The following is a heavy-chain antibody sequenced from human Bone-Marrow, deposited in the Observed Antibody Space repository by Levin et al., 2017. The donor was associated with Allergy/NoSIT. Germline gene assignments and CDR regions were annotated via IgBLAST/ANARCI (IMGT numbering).Heavy chain of an antibody. CDR2: INEDGSET. J-gene: IGHJ3*02. CDR3: VRAQPRVDAFDI. V-gene: IGHV3-7*01. CDR1: TFTLNDYW. Sequence: QAGGSLRLSCAASTFTLNDYWMTWVRQAPGKGLEWVANINEDGSETYYANSLRGRFVISRNNADNSLHLQMNNLRVDDTAVYFCVRAQPRVDAFDIWGQGTFISVSS.